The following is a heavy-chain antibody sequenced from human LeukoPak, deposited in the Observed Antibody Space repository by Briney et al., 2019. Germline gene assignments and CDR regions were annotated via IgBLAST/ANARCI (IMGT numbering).Heavy chain of an antibody. Sequence: GGSLRLSCAASGFTFDDYAMHWVRQAPGKGLEWVSGISWNSGSIGYADSVKGRFTISRDNAKNSLYLQMNSLRAEDTALYYCAKDTVPPLYDSSATYHAFDIWGQGTMVTVSS. CDR3: AKDTVPPLYDSSATYHAFDI. D-gene: IGHD3-22*01. V-gene: IGHV3-9*01. CDR1: GFTFDDYA. J-gene: IGHJ3*02. CDR2: ISWNSGSI.